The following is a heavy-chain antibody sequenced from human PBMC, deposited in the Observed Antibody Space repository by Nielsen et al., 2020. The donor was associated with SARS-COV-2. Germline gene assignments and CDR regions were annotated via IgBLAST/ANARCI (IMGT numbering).Heavy chain of an antibody. CDR1: GFTFDDYA. V-gene: IGHV3-9*01. Sequence: SLKISCAASGFTFDDYAMHWVRQAPGKGLEWVSGISWISCSIGYADSVKGRFTISRDNAKNSLYLQMNSLRAEDTALYYCAKLPEAFTYYYGMDVWGQGTTVTVSS. CDR3: AKLPEAFTYYYGMDV. J-gene: IGHJ6*02. CDR2: ISWISCSI. D-gene: IGHD5-18*01.